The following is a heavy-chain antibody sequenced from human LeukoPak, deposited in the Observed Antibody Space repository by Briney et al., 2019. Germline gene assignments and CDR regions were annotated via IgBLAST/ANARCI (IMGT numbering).Heavy chain of an antibody. CDR2: ISGDGGST. CDR1: GFDFDDYA. CDR3: AKAKPLWFGEGPIDY. V-gene: IGHV3-43*02. J-gene: IGHJ4*02. D-gene: IGHD3-10*01. Sequence: GGSLRLSCAASGFDFDDYAMHWVRQAPGKGLEWVSLISGDGGSTYYADSVKGRFTISRDNSKNSLYLQMNSLRTEDTALYYCAKAKPLWFGEGPIDYWGQGTLVTVSS.